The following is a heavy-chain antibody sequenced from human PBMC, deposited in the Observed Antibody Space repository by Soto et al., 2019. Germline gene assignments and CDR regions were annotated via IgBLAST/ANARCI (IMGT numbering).Heavy chain of an antibody. CDR1: GFTFSSYA. Sequence: GGSLRLSCAASGFTFSSYAMSWVRQAPGKGLEWVSAISGSGGSTYYADSVKGRFTISRDNSKNTLYLQMNSPRAEDTALYYCAKTPYSSSWPYYYYYGMDVWGQGTTVTVSS. CDR2: ISGSGGST. D-gene: IGHD6-13*01. CDR3: AKTPYSSSWPYYYYYGMDV. J-gene: IGHJ6*02. V-gene: IGHV3-23*01.